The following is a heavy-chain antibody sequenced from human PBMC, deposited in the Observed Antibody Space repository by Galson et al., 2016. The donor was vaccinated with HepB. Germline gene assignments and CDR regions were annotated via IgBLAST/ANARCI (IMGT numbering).Heavy chain of an antibody. CDR2: IRQDGSET. V-gene: IGHV3-7*01. D-gene: IGHD3-16*01. CDR3: AREGSGGFDP. J-gene: IGHJ5*02. Sequence: SLRLSCAASGFTFTDYWMSWVRQAPGKGLEFVANIRQDGSETSYVASVKGRFTISRDNAKDSLYLQMSSLRVHDTAVYYCAREGSGGFDPWGQGTLVTVSS. CDR1: GFTFTDYW.